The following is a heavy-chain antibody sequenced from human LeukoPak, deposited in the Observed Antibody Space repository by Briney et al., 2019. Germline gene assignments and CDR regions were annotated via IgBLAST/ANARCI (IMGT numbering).Heavy chain of an antibody. J-gene: IGHJ5*01. CDR3: AKGLAGYTSAWYEF. D-gene: IGHD6-19*01. CDR2: ISYDGSNN. CDR1: GFTFSTYG. Sequence: GGSLRLSCAASGFTFSTYGMHWVRQASGKGLEWVAVISYDGSNNYYTDSVKGRFTISRDNSKNTMYLQMNSLRSEDTAVYYCAKGLAGYTSAWYEFWGQGTLVTVSS. V-gene: IGHV3-30*18.